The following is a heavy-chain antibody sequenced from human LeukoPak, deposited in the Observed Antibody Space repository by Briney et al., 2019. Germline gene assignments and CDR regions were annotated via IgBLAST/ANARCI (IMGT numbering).Heavy chain of an antibody. CDR1: GYTFTDYY. D-gene: IGHD4-17*01. Sequence: ASVKVSCKASGYTFTDYYMYWVRQTPGQGLEWMGRINPNSGDTFYAQKFQGRVTMTTDTSISTAYMELSRLRSDDTAVYYCARVMKATVRTSNFDYWGQGTLVTVSS. CDR3: ARVMKATVRTSNFDY. V-gene: IGHV1-2*06. CDR2: INPNSGDT. J-gene: IGHJ4*02.